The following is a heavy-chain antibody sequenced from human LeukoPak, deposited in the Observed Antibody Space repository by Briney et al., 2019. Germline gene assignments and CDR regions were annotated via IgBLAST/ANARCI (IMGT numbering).Heavy chain of an antibody. J-gene: IGHJ4*02. V-gene: IGHV3-7*01. CDR2: IKQDGSEK. CDR1: GFTFSSYR. Sequence: GGSLRLSCAASGFTFSSYRMSWVRQAPGKGLEWVANIKQDGSEKYYVDSVKGRFTISRDNAKNSLYLQMNSLRAEDTAVYYCARDSGYYDILTGYYKVPDYWGQGTLVTVSS. CDR3: ARDSGYYDILTGYYKVPDY. D-gene: IGHD3-9*01.